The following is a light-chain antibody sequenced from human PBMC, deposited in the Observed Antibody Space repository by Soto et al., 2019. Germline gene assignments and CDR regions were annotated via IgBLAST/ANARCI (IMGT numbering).Light chain of an antibody. Sequence: QSALTQPASVSGSPGQSITISCTGTSSDVGGYNYVSWYQQHPGKAPKLMIYDVSNRPSGVSNRVSGSKSGNTASLTISGPQAEDEADYYCSSYTSSSTRVFGTGTKVTVL. CDR2: DVS. CDR1: SSDVGGYNY. J-gene: IGLJ1*01. CDR3: SSYTSSSTRV. V-gene: IGLV2-14*01.